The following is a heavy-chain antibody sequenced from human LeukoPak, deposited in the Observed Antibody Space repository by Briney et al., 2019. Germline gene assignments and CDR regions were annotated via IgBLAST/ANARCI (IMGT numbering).Heavy chain of an antibody. J-gene: IGHJ4*02. V-gene: IGHV3-74*01. CDR1: GFTFSSYW. Sequence: GGSLRLSCATSGFTFSSYWMHWVRQAPGKRLVWVARIHSDGMGTIYADSVKGRFTISRDNAKNTVSLQMNSLRAEDTAVYYCARGGVGCFDYWGQGTLVTVSS. CDR3: ARGGVGCFDY. D-gene: IGHD6-19*01. CDR2: IHSDGMGT.